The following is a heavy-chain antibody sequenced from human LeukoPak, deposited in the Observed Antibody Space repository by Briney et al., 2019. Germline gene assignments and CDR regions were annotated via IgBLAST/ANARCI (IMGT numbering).Heavy chain of an antibody. CDR1: GYTFSNYA. CDR3: ARGGSGWLGNYFDY. D-gene: IGHD6-19*01. Sequence: ALVKVSCKASGYTFSNYAFSWVRQAPGQGPEWMGWISPYNGDTYYARKFQGRVTMTTDASTNTAYMELRSLRSDDTAVYYCARGGSGWLGNYFDYWGQGTLVTVSS. J-gene: IGHJ4*02. V-gene: IGHV1-18*01. CDR2: ISPYNGDT.